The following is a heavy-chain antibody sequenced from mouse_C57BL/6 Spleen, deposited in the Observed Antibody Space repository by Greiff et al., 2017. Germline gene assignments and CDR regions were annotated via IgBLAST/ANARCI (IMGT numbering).Heavy chain of an antibody. CDR1: GYAFSSSW. D-gene: IGHD1-1*01. CDR2: IYPGDGDT. V-gene: IGHV1-82*01. Sequence: VKLQESGPELVKPGASVKISCKASGYAFSSSWMNWVKQRPGKGLEWIGRIYPGDGDTNYNGKFKGKATLTADKSSSTAYMQLSSLTSEDSAVYFCARSGGSSYEYFDVWGTGTTVTVSS. CDR3: ARSGGSSYEYFDV. J-gene: IGHJ1*03.